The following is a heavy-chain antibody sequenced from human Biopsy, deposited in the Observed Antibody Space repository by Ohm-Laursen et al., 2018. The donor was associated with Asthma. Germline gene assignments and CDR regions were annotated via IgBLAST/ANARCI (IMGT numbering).Heavy chain of an antibody. CDR2: IKHDGTER. CDR3: ARTFHFWSPYHAEHYQL. Sequence: SLRLSCSASGFAVSRDYMFWVRQAPGKGLEWVANIKHDGTERNHVDSLKGRFTISRDNAKNSLYLQMNSLRAEDTAVYYCARTFHFWSPYHAEHYQLWGQGTLVIVSS. J-gene: IGHJ1*01. CDR1: GFAVSRDY. V-gene: IGHV3-7*01. D-gene: IGHD3-3*02.